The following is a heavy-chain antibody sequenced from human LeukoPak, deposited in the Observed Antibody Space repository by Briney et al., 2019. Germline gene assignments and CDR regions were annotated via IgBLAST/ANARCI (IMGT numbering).Heavy chain of an antibody. D-gene: IGHD6-19*01. V-gene: IGHV4-4*07. CDR2: IYTRGST. J-gene: IGHJ4*02. Sequence: SETLSLTCIVSGDSISNYYWSWIRQPAGKGLEWIGRIYTRGSTNYNPSLKSRVTMSVDTSKNQFSLKLSSVTAADTAVYYCARDVGAVAGLGFDYWGQGTLVTVSS. CDR1: GDSISNYY. CDR3: ARDVGAVAGLGFDY.